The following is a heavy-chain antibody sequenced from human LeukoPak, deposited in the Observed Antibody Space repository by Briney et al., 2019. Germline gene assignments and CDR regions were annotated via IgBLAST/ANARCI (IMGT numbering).Heavy chain of an antibody. J-gene: IGHJ5*02. CDR3: AKDLVLLWFGQFEFDP. CDR1: GFTFSSYG. V-gene: IGHV3-33*06. D-gene: IGHD3-10*01. Sequence: GGSLRLSCAASGFTFSSYGMHWVRQAPGKGLEGVTVICYDGSNKYYADSVKGRFTISRDNSKNTLYLQLNSLKAADRAVYYCAKDLVLLWFGQFEFDPWGEGTLVTVSS. CDR2: ICYDGSNK.